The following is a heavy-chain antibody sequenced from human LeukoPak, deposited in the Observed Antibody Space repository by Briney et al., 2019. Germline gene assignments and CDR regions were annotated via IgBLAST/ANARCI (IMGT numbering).Heavy chain of an antibody. V-gene: IGHV1-2*06. J-gene: IGHJ1*01. D-gene: IGHD6-13*01. Sequence: ASVKVSCKASGYTFTGYYMHWVRQAPGQGLEWMGRINPNSGGTNYAQKFQGRVTMTRDTSISTAYMELSRLRSDDTAAYYCAREGYSSSPFQHWGQGTLVTVSS. CDR3: AREGYSSSPFQH. CDR1: GYTFTGYY. CDR2: INPNSGGT.